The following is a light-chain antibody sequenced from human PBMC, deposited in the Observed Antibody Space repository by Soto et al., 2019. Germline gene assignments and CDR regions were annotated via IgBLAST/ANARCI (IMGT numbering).Light chain of an antibody. V-gene: IGKV1-27*01. CDR2: AAS. CDR3: QNYNGAPLT. Sequence: DIQMTQSPSSLSASVGDRVTITCRASQAISNHLAWYQQKPGKVPKLLMYAASTLQSGVPSRFSGSGSGTVFTLTISSLQPEDFATYYCQNYNGAPLTFGGGTKVEI. J-gene: IGKJ4*01. CDR1: QAISNH.